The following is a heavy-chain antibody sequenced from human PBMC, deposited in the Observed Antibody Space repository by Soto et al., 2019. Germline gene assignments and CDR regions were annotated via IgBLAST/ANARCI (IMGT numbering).Heavy chain of an antibody. CDR3: ARGKGMEENYFYYGMDI. J-gene: IGHJ6*02. CDR1: GYSFSTYG. Sequence: QVQVVQSGAEVKKPGASVRVSCKASGYSFSTYGMQWVRQAPGQSLEWMGWLNGGTGQTRYSQRFQDRLIITRDTSASTGYMELRSLRSEDTAVYYCARGKGMEENYFYYGMDIWGQGTTVTVSS. V-gene: IGHV1-3*01. CDR2: LNGGTGQT. D-gene: IGHD3-10*01.